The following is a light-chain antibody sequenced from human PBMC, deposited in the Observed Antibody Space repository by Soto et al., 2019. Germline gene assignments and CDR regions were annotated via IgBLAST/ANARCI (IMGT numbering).Light chain of an antibody. CDR1: QSVSSD. CDR3: QQYNSWPQT. CDR2: GAS. V-gene: IGKV3-15*01. Sequence: EIVMTQSPATLSVSPGERATLSCRASQSVSSDLAWYHQKPGQAPRLLIYGASTRATGIPARFSGSGSGTDFTLTISSLEPEDFATYYCQQYNSWPQTFGQGTKVDIK. J-gene: IGKJ1*01.